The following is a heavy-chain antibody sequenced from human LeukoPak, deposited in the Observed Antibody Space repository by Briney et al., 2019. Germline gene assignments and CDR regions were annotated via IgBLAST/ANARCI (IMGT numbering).Heavy chain of an antibody. V-gene: IGHV1-2*02. D-gene: IGHD3-22*01. J-gene: IGHJ4*02. Sequence: ASVKVSCKASGYTFTDYYMHWVRQAPGRGLEWMAWINPESDDTNYVENFQGRVTMTRDTSISTAYMELSSLRSDDTAVYYCARGKQGDYYYDSSAYDYWGQGTLVTVSS. CDR2: INPESDDT. CDR3: ARGKQGDYYYDSSAYDY. CDR1: GYTFTDYY.